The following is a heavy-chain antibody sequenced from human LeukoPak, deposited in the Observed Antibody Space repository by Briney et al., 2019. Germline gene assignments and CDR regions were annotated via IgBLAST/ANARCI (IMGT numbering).Heavy chain of an antibody. CDR1: GYSFTNYW. CDR3: ARQSIAVAGTFDF. Sequence: GESLKISCKASGYSFTNYWIGWVRQRPGKGLEWMGIMYPGDSDTRYSPSFQGQVTISADKSISTAYLQWSSLKASDTAMYYCARQSIAVAGTFDFWGQGTLVTVSS. D-gene: IGHD6-19*01. V-gene: IGHV5-51*01. CDR2: MYPGDSDT. J-gene: IGHJ4*02.